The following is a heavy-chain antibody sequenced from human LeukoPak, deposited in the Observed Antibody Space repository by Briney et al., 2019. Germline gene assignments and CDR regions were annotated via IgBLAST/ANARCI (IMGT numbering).Heavy chain of an antibody. D-gene: IGHD2-15*01. CDR3: GRGGSTRAQAFDV. Sequence: GGSLRLSCEASTFNFGLYVMTWARQAPGKGLEWVSGISGGGLSTYYTDSVKGRFTISRENSKNTLYLEMARLRTEDTAVYFCGRGGSTRAQAFDVWGQGTMVTVSS. CDR1: TFNFGLYV. CDR2: ISGGGLST. J-gene: IGHJ3*01. V-gene: IGHV3-23*01.